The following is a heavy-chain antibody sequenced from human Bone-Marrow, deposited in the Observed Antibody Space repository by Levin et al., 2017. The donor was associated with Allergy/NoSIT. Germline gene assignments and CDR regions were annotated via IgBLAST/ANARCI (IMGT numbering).Heavy chain of an antibody. J-gene: IGHJ4*02. CDR3: ARQDTSMAGHFDY. CDR2: IYSSGTT. V-gene: IGHV4-59*08. CDR1: GGSVRSYF. D-gene: IGHD5-18*01. Sequence: PSETLSITCTVSGGSVRSYFWTWIRQSPGKRLEWMGYIYSSGTTKYNPSVESRVTISIDTSKNQFSLNLTSVTAADTAVYYCARQDTSMAGHFDYWGQGTRVTVSS.